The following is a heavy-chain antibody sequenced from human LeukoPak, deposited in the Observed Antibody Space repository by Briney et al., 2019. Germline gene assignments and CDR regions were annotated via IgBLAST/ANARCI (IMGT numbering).Heavy chain of an antibody. CDR3: ARADRTIRIQLWLRDYYMDV. CDR2: INPNSGGT. J-gene: IGHJ6*03. CDR1: GYTFTGYY. D-gene: IGHD5-18*01. V-gene: IGHV1-2*02. Sequence: GASVKVSCKASGYTFTGYYMHWVRQAPGQGLEWMGWINPNSGGTNYAQKFQGRVTMTRDTSISTAYMELSRLRSDDTAVYYCARADRTIRIQLWLRDYYMDVWGKGTTVTVSS.